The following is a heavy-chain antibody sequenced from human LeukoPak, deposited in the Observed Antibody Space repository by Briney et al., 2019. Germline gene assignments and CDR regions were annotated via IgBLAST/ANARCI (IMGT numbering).Heavy chain of an antibody. CDR2: INPNSGGT. V-gene: IGHV1-2*04. CDR3: ARDHRPGYYYMDV. D-gene: IGHD1-14*01. J-gene: IGHJ6*03. CDR1: GYTFTGYY. Sequence: ASVKVSCKASGYTFTGYYMHWVRQAPGQGLEWMGWINPNSGGTNYAQKFQGWVTMTRDTSISTAYMELSRLRSDDTAVYYCARDHRPGYYYMDVWGKGTTVTVSS.